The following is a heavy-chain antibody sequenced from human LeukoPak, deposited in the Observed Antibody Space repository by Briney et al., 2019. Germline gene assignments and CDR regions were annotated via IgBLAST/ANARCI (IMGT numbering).Heavy chain of an antibody. CDR3: ARPPQQRVWFFDD. CDR1: GFSFSSYG. Sequence: GGSLRLSCAASGFSFSSYGMHWVRQAPGKGLEWVAAIWYDGSNGYYEDSVKGRFTISRDNSKNTVYLQMDSLRVEDTAAYYCARPPQQRVWFFDDWGQGTLVTVSS. CDR2: IWYDGSNG. V-gene: IGHV3-33*01. D-gene: IGHD6-13*01. J-gene: IGHJ4*02.